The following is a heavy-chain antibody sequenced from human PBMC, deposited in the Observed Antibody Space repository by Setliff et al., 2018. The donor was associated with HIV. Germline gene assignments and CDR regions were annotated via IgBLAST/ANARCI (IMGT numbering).Heavy chain of an antibody. D-gene: IGHD3-10*01. CDR3: ARGLNYYGSGSYLPLGY. J-gene: IGHJ4*02. Sequence: PSETLSLTCAVYGGSFNGYYWSWIRQPPGKGLEWIGEINHSGSTNYNPSLKSRVTISKDTSKNQISLKLRSVTAADTAVYYCARGLNYYGSGSYLPLGYWGQGTLVTVSS. CDR1: GGSFNGYY. CDR2: INHSGST. V-gene: IGHV4-34*01.